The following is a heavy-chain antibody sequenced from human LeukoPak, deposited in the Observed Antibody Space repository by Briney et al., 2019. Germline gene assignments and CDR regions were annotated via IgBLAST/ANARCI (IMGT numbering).Heavy chain of an antibody. J-gene: IGHJ4*02. CDR1: GFTVSSNY. CDR3: ARGDAEAVFDY. V-gene: IGHV3-53*01. Sequence: GGSLRLSCAASGFTVSSNYMSWVRQAPGKGLEWVSVIYSGGSTYYADSVKGRFTISRDNSKNTLYLQMNSLRAEDTAVYYCARGDAEAVFDYWGQGTLVTVSS. CDR2: IYSGGST.